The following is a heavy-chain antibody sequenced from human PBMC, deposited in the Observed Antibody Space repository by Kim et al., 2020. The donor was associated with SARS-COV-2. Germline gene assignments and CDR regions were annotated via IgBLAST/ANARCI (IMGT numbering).Heavy chain of an antibody. J-gene: IGHJ3*02. Sequence: GGSLRLSCAASGFTFSSYGMHWVRQAPGKGLEWVAVIWYDGSNKYYADSVKGRFTISRDNSKNTLYLQMNSLRAEDTAVYYCARDGTVNAFDIWGQGTMVTVSS. CDR1: GFTFSSYG. CDR3: ARDGTVNAFDI. CDR2: IWYDGSNK. D-gene: IGHD4-17*01. V-gene: IGHV3-33*01.